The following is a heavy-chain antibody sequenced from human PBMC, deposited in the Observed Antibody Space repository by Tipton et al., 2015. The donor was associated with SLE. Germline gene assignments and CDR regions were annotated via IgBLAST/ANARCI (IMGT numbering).Heavy chain of an antibody. CDR3: ARGAGYSYASDY. J-gene: IGHJ4*02. CDR1: GFIFSNYW. V-gene: IGHV3-7*01. CDR2: IKQDGSEK. Sequence: SLRLSCAASGFIFSNYWMSWVRQAPGKGLEWVANIKQDGSEKYYVDSVKGRFTISRDKAKNSLYLQMNSLRAEDTAVYYCARGAGYSYASDYWGQGTLVTVSS. D-gene: IGHD5-18*01.